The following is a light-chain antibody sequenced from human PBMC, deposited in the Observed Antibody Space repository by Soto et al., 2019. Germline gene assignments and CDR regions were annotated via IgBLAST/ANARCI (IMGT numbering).Light chain of an antibody. CDR1: QSVSSN. CDR3: QRYNNCWLN. V-gene: IGKV3-15*01. J-gene: IGKJ4*01. CDR2: DAS. Sequence: EVVMTQSPANHSVSPGEGATLSCRASQSVSSNLAWYQQKPGQAPRLLIYDASTRAIGIPARFSGSGSGTEFTLSVISLQSEDIAVDYRQRYNNCWLNVGRGTKVHIK.